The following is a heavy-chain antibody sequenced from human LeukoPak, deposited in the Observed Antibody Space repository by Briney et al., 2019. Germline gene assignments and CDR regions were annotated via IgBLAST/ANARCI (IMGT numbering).Heavy chain of an antibody. J-gene: IGHJ6*03. CDR2: INPNSGGT. V-gene: IGHV1-2*02. Sequence: ASVKVSCEASEYTFTGYYIHWVRQAPGQGLEWMGWINPNSGGTNYAQKFQGRVTMTRDTSISTAYMELSSLRSEDTAVYYCASLKTGYYYGSGSYYGYMDVWGKGTTVTISS. CDR3: ASLKTGYYYGSGSYYGYMDV. CDR1: EYTFTGYY. D-gene: IGHD3-10*01.